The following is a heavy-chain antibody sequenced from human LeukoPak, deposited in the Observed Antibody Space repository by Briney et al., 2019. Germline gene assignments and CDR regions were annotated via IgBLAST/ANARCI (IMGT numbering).Heavy chain of an antibody. Sequence: GGSLRLSCAASGFTFSSYGMHWVRQAPGKGLEWVAVISYDGSNKYYADSVKGRFTISRDNSKNTLYLQMNSLRAEGTAVYYCARFYGSGKYDYFDYWGQGTLVTVSS. CDR3: ARFYGSGKYDYFDY. CDR1: GFTFSSYG. CDR2: ISYDGSNK. D-gene: IGHD3-10*01. V-gene: IGHV3-30*19. J-gene: IGHJ4*02.